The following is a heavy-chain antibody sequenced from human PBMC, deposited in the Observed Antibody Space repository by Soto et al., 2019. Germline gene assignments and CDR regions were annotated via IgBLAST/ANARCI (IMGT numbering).Heavy chain of an antibody. CDR1: GGSFSGYY. CDR3: AGAHYYDSSGLDY. J-gene: IGHJ4*02. CDR2: INHSGST. Sequence: SETLSLTCAVYGGSFSGYYWSWTRQPPGKGLEWIGEINHSGSTNYNPSLKSRVTISVDTSKNQFSLKLSSVTAADTAVYYCAGAHYYDSSGLDYWGQGTLVTVSS. D-gene: IGHD3-22*01. V-gene: IGHV4-34*01.